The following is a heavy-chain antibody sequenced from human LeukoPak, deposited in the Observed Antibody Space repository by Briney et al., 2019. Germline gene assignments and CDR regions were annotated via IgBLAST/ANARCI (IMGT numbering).Heavy chain of an antibody. CDR1: GFTFSSYT. CDR2: ISSSSSYI. Sequence: GGSLRLSCAASGFTFSSYTMNWVCQAPGKGLEWVSSISSSSSYIYFADSVKGRFTISRDNAKNSLYLQMNSLRAEDTAVYYCARGNWFDPWGQGTLVTVSS. V-gene: IGHV3-21*01. CDR3: ARGNWFDP. J-gene: IGHJ5*02.